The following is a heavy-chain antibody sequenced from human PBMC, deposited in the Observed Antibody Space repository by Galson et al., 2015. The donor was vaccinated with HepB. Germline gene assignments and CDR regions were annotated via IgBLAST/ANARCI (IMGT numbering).Heavy chain of an antibody. D-gene: IGHD1-26*01. V-gene: IGHV4-4*07. J-gene: IGHJ4*02. CDR1: GGSISSYY. Sequence: ETLSLTCTVSGGSISSYYWSWIRQPAGKGLEWIGRIYTSGSTNYNPSLKSRVTMSVDTSKNQFSLKLSSVTAADTAVYYCARDVTVSGSYYRRKPEHVFDYWGQGTLVTVSS. CDR3: ARDVTVSGSYYRRKPEHVFDY. CDR2: IYTSGST.